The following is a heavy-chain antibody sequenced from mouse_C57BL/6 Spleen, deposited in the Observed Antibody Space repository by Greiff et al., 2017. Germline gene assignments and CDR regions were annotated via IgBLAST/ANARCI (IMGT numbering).Heavy chain of an antibody. CDR2: ISSGRSTI. CDR1: GFTFSDSG. CDR3: ARKDGSLYTMDY. D-gene: IGHD1-1*01. J-gene: IGHJ4*01. Sequence: EVQLVESGGGLVKPGGSLKLSCAASGFTFSDSGMHWVRQAPEKGLEWVAYISSGRSTIYYADTVKGRFTISRDNAKTTLFLQMTSLRSEDTAMYYCARKDGSLYTMDYWGQGTSVTVSS. V-gene: IGHV5-17*01.